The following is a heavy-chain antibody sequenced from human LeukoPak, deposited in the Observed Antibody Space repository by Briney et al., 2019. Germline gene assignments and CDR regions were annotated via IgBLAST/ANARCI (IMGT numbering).Heavy chain of an antibody. CDR3: ARDKGPRVEAARPDVTFDT. Sequence: PSETLSLTCAVYGGSFSGYYWSWIRQLPGRGLEWIGEINHSGSTNCNPCLKRRVPISVDTSKNQFSLKWSAVTAADTAVYYCARDKGPRVEAARPDVTFDTWGQGTMVTVSS. CDR1: GGSFSGYY. CDR2: INHSGST. V-gene: IGHV4-34*01. J-gene: IGHJ3*02. D-gene: IGHD6-6*01.